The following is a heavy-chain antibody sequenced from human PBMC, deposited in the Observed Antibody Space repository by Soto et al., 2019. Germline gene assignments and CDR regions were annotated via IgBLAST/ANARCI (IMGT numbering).Heavy chain of an antibody. CDR3: ARDRNYYDSSGYPAVWFDP. CDR2: IIPIFGTA. Sequence: SVKVSCKTSGGTFSSYTISWVRQAPGQGLEWVGGIIPIFGTANYAQKFQGRVTITADESTSTAYMELSSLRSEDTAVYYCARDRNYYDSSGYPAVWFDPWGQGTLVTVSS. V-gene: IGHV1-69*13. D-gene: IGHD3-22*01. CDR1: GGTFSSYT. J-gene: IGHJ5*02.